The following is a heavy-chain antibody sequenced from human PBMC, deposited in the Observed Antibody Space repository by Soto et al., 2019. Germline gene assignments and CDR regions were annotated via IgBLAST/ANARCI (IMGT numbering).Heavy chain of an antibody. CDR2: ISGSGGST. V-gene: IGHV3-23*01. D-gene: IGHD3-10*01. CDR1: GFTFSTYA. CDR3: AKDDSVRGVIITYYYYYGMDV. J-gene: IGHJ6*02. Sequence: GVSLRLACAASGFTFSTYAMHWVCQAQGKGLEYVSAISGSGGSTYYADSVKGRFTISRDNSKNTLYLQMNSLRAEDTAVYYCAKDDSVRGVIITYYYYYGMDVWGQGTTVTVSS.